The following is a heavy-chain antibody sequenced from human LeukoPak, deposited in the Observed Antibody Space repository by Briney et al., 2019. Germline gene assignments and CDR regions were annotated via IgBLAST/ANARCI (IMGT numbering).Heavy chain of an antibody. D-gene: IGHD6-6*01. CDR3: AREPYSSSSDRHEKAFDY. CDR2: INSNNGGE. V-gene: IGHV1-2*06. J-gene: IGHJ4*02. CDR1: GYTFTAHF. Sequence: ASVQVSCKASGYTFTAHFIHWVRQAPGQGLEWMGQINSNNGGEKYAPKFQGRVTVLRDTSINTIYLDLTSLTSDDTAVYYCAREPYSSSSDRHEKAFDYWGQGTLVTVSS.